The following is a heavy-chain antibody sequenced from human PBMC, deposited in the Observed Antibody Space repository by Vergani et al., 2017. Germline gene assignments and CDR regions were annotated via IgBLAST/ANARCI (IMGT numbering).Heavy chain of an antibody. CDR1: GGSFTSYH. Sequence: QVQLQQWGGGLLKPLESLSLTCVVNGGSFTSYHWTWIRQSPGEGLEWVGDIDHTGRPDYNPALKSRLTMSVDKSRNQFSLTLNSVTATDTAIYFCARVNTETNGHLYYYYDMDVWGQGTAVTVS. J-gene: IGHJ6*02. V-gene: IGHV4-34*01. CDR2: IDHTGRP. CDR3: ARVNTETNGHLYYYYDMDV. D-gene: IGHD4-11*01.